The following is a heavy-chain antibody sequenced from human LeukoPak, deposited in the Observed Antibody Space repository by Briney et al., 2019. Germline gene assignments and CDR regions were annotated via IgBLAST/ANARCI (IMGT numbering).Heavy chain of an antibody. D-gene: IGHD3-16*01. CDR1: GFSFTSYA. CDR3: ARFWGSYPPDY. V-gene: IGHV3-23*01. CDR2: ASEDGGTS. Sequence: GGSLRLSCVASGFSFTSYAMSWVRQAPGKGLEWVSAASEDGGTSYYADSVKGRFAISRDNIKNPLYLQMNSLRAEDTVVYYCARFWGSYPPDYWGQGTLVTVSS. J-gene: IGHJ4*02.